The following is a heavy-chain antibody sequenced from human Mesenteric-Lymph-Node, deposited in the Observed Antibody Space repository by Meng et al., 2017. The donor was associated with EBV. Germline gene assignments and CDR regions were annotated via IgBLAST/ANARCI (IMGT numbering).Heavy chain of an antibody. CDR3: AVLGKVVIGSD. CDR1: GASRSSRNW. D-gene: IGHD3-10*01. J-gene: IGHJ1*01. V-gene: IGHV4-4*02. CDR2: ARHTGIT. Sequence: HLRGSHPALVKSAGTLSRVCGVSGASRSSRNWWTWVPQATGKGLEWIGEARHTGITNYTPSLKSRVSMSVDKSQNQFSLKLTSMPAADTAVYYCAVLGKVVIGSDWGQGTLVTVSS.